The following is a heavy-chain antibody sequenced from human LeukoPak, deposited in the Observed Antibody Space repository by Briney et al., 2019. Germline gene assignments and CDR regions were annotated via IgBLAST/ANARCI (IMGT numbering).Heavy chain of an antibody. J-gene: IGHJ4*02. CDR1: GYTFTGYY. Sequence: ASVKVSCKASGYTFTGYYMHWVRQAPGQGLEWMGWINPNSGGKNYAQKFQGRVTMTRDTSISTAYMELSRLRSDDTAVYYCAKTRDYYDSSGPFDYWGQGTLVTVSS. D-gene: IGHD3-22*01. V-gene: IGHV1-2*02. CDR2: INPNSGGK. CDR3: AKTRDYYDSSGPFDY.